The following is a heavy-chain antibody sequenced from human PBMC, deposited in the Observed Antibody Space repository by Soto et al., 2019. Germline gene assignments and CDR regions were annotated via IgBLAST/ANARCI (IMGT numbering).Heavy chain of an antibody. CDR2: INPSGGST. V-gene: IGHV1-46*01. Sequence: ASVKVSCKASGYTFTSYYMHWVRQAPGQGLEWMGIINPSGGSTSYAQKFQGRVTMTRNSSISTAYMELSSLRSEDTAVYYCARVESGSYSRQYYYYYYGMDVWGQGTKVTVSS. J-gene: IGHJ6*02. D-gene: IGHD3-10*01. CDR1: GYTFTSYY. CDR3: ARVESGSYSRQYYYYYYGMDV.